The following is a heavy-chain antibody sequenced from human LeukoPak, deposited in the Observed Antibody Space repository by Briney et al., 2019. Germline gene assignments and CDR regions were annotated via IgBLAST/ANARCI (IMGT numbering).Heavy chain of an antibody. J-gene: IGHJ4*02. CDR2: IYSGGST. Sequence: PGGSLRLSCAASGFTFSSYAMSWVRQAPGKGLEWGSVIYSGGSTYYADSVKGRFTISRDNSKNTLYLQMNSLRAEDTAVYYCARGRLGYCSSTSCSPYFDYWGQGTLVTVSS. V-gene: IGHV3-53*01. CDR3: ARGRLGYCSSTSCSPYFDY. D-gene: IGHD2-2*01. CDR1: GFTFSSYA.